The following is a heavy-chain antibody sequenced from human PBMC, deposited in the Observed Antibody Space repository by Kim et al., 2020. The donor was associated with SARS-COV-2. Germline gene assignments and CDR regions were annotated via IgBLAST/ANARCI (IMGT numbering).Heavy chain of an antibody. CDR3: ARDEKDGPLQH. V-gene: IGHV3-7*03. CDR1: GFTLSKYW. J-gene: IGHJ1*01. Sequence: GGSLRLSCAASGFTLSKYWMSWVRQAPGKGLEWVANIKENGSEKKYVDSVKGRFTISRDNAKNSVYLQMNSLRAEDTAVYYCARDEKDGPLQHWGQGTLVIVSS. CDR2: IKENGSEK.